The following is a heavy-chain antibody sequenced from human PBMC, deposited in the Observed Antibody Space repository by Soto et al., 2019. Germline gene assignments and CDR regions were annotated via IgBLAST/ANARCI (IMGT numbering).Heavy chain of an antibody. J-gene: IGHJ1*01. CDR2: ISDDGRTT. CDR3: ASDGGGLAH. V-gene: IGHV3-74*01. D-gene: IGHD3-16*01. CDR1: GFTFRNYR. Sequence: EVQLVESGGDLVQPGDSLRLSCAASGFTFRNYRMHWVRQVPGKGLVWVSFISDDGRTTRYADSVKGRFTISRDNAKNTVYLEMNSLTVDDTAMYYCASDGGGLAHWGQGALVTVSS.